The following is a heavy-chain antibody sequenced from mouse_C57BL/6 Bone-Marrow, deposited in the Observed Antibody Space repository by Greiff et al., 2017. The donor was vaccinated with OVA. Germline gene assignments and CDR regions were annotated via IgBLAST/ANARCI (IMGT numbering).Heavy chain of an antibody. V-gene: IGHV5-12*01. CDR1: GFTFSDYY. D-gene: IGHD1-1*01. CDR3: ARHVTTVVAHWYFDV. CDR2: ISNGGGST. J-gene: IGHJ1*03. Sequence: EVKLMESGGGLVQPGGSLKLSCAASGFTFSDYYMYWVRQTPEKRLEWVAYISNGGGSTYYPDTVKGRFTISRDNAKNTLYLQMSRLKSEDTAMYYCARHVTTVVAHWYFDVWGTGTTVTVSS.